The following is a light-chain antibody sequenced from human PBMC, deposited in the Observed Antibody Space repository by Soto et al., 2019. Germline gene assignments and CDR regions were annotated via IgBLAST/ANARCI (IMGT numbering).Light chain of an antibody. CDR2: EAS. CDR3: QQYDTYST. CDR1: HSVNGW. Sequence: IQMTQSPSTLSASVGDRVTITCRASHSVNGWLAWYQQKPGKAPKLLISEASSLDSGVPSRFSGSGSGTEYVLSISSLQPEDFATYYCQQYDTYSTFGGGTRVEIK. J-gene: IGKJ4*01. V-gene: IGKV1-5*01.